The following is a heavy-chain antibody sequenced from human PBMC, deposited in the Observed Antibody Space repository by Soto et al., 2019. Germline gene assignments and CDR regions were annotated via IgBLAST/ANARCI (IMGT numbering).Heavy chain of an antibody. CDR2: IKQDGSEK. CDR1: GFTFSSYW. J-gene: IGHJ6*02. CDR3: ARAGSFYGHSYYYYGMDV. D-gene: IGHD6-13*01. V-gene: IGHV3-7*01. Sequence: GGSLRLSCAASGFTFSSYWMSWVRQAPGKGLEWVANIKQDGSEKDYVDSVKGRFTISRDNAKNSLYLQMNSLRAEDTAVYYCARAGSFYGHSYYYYGMDVWCQGTTVTVSS.